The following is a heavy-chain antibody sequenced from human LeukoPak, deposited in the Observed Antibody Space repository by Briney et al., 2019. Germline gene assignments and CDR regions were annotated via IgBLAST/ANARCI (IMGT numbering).Heavy chain of an antibody. J-gene: IGHJ5*02. D-gene: IGHD2-8*01. CDR1: AVSISSYY. Sequence: SETLSLTCTVSAVSISSYYWSWIRQPHGKGLEWLEYIYYSGSTNYNPSLKSRVTISVDTSKNQFSLKLSSVTAADTAVYYCARVRRYCTNGVCPTGFDPWGQGTLVTVSS. V-gene: IGHV4-59*01. CDR2: IYYSGST. CDR3: ARVRRYCTNGVCPTGFDP.